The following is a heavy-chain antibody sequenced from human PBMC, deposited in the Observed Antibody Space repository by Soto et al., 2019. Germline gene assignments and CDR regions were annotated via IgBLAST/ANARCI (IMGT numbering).Heavy chain of an antibody. CDR1: GGSISITSYY. Sequence: SETLSLTCTVSGGSISITSYYWGWIRQPPGKGLEWIGSIYYSGTTYYNPSLKSRLTISVDTSKNQFSLKLTSVTAADTAVYFCATNNWNYRDYWGQGTVVTVSS. J-gene: IGHJ4*02. V-gene: IGHV4-39*01. CDR2: IYYSGTT. CDR3: ATNNWNYRDY. D-gene: IGHD1-7*01.